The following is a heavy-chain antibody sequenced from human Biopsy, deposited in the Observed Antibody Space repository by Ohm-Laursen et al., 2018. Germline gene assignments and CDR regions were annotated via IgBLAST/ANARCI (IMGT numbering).Heavy chain of an antibody. Sequence: GTLSLTCIVSGGSISSETNYWGWIRQPPGKGLEWIGSIFYGVITYYNPSLKSRVTISVDTSKNQFSLNLSSVTGADTAVYYCARHPTGFWFDPWGQGTLVTVSS. V-gene: IGHV4-39*01. CDR1: GGSISSETNY. CDR2: IFYGVIT. J-gene: IGHJ5*02. CDR3: ARHPTGFWFDP.